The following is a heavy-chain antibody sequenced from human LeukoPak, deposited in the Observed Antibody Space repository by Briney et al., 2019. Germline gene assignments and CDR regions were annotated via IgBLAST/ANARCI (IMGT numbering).Heavy chain of an antibody. J-gene: IGHJ4*02. CDR3: SKETGRGSYYFWFDY. CDR2: ISGSGGST. Sequence: PGGSLRLSCAASGFTFSSYAMSWVRQAPGKGLEWVSAISGSGGSTYYADSVKGRFTISRDNSKNTLYLQMNSLRAEDTAVYYCSKETGRGSYYFWFDYWGQGTLVNVSS. CDR1: GFTFSSYA. D-gene: IGHD1-26*01. V-gene: IGHV3-23*01.